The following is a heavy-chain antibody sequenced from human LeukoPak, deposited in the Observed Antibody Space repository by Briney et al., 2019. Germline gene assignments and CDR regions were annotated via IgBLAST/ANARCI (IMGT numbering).Heavy chain of an antibody. J-gene: IGHJ5*02. V-gene: IGHV4-61*02. CDR1: GGSISSGSYY. CDR2: IYTSGST. D-gene: IGHD1-14*01. CDR3: ARGYNRWFDP. Sequence: PSETLSLTCTVSGGSISSGSYYWSWIRQPAGKGPEWIGRIYTSGSTNYNPSLKSRVTISLDTSKNQFSLKLSSVTAADTAVYYCARGYNRWFDPWGQGTLVTVSS.